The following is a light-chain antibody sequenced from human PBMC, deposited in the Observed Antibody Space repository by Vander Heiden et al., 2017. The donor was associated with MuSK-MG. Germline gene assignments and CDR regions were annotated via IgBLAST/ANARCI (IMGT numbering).Light chain of an antibody. V-gene: IGKV1-39*01. Sequence: DIQMTQSPSSLSASVGDRVTITCRASQSISIYLNWYQQKPGKAPKLLIYAASSLHSGVPSRFSGSGSGTDFTLTISSLQPEEFATYYCQQSDSTPPTFGQGTKVEVQ. CDR1: QSISIY. CDR2: AAS. CDR3: QQSDSTPPT. J-gene: IGKJ1*01.